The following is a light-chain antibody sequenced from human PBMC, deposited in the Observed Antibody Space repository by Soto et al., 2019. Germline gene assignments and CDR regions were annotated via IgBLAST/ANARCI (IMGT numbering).Light chain of an antibody. V-gene: IGKV1-39*01. J-gene: IGKJ3*01. CDR1: QSISSY. Sequence: DLPMTQSPSSLSASVGDRVTITCQASQSISSYLNWYQQKPGKAPKLLIYAASSLQSGVPSRFSGSGSGTDFTLTISSLQPEDFATYYCQQSYSTPFTFGPGTKVDIK. CDR2: AAS. CDR3: QQSYSTPFT.